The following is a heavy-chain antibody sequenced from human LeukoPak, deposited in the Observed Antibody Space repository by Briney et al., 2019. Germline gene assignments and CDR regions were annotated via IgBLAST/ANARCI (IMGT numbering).Heavy chain of an antibody. J-gene: IGHJ6*03. D-gene: IGHD6-6*01. CDR2: IYTSGST. Sequence: SETLSLTCTVSGGSISSYYWSWIRQPPRKGLEWIGYIYTSGSTNYNPSLKSRVTISVDTSKNQFSLKLSSVTAADTAVYYCARVPGYSSSPYYYNMDVWGKGTTVTVSS. CDR1: GGSISSYY. CDR3: ARVPGYSSSPYYYNMDV. V-gene: IGHV4-4*09.